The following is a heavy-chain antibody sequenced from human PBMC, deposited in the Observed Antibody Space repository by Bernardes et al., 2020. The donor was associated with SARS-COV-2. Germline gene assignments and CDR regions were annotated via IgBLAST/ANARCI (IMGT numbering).Heavy chain of an antibody. CDR3: ARVLRFHSNWFDP. D-gene: IGHD3-3*01. CDR2: IYYSGST. Sequence: SETLSLTCTVSGGSISSSSYYWGWIRQPPGKGLEWIGSIYYSGSTYYNPSLKSRVTISVDTSKNQFSLKLSSVTAADTAVYYCARVLRFHSNWFDPWGQGTLVTVSS. V-gene: IGHV4-39*07. CDR1: GGSISSSSYY. J-gene: IGHJ5*02.